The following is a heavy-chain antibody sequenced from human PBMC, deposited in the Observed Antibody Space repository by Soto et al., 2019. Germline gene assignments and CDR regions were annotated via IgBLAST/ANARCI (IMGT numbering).Heavy chain of an antibody. J-gene: IGHJ4*02. CDR2: FHYSGST. CDR3: ARGFGRSHFDY. Sequence: KTSETLSLTCTVSGGSISSRDPYWGWIRQPPGKGLEWIGSFHYSGSTYYNPSLKSRVTISVDTSKNQLSLRVTSVTAADTAVYYCARGFGRSHFDYWGQGTLVTVSS. CDR1: GGSISSRDPY. V-gene: IGHV4-39*01. D-gene: IGHD3-16*01.